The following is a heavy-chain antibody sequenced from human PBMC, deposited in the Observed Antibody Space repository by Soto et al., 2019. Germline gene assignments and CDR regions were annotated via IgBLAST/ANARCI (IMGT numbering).Heavy chain of an antibody. J-gene: IGHJ3*02. Sequence: SETLSLTCTVSGGSISSYYWSWIRQPPGKGLEWIGYIYYSESTNYNPSLKSRVTISVDTSKNQFSLKLSSVTAADTAVYYCARDSSSPAGAFDIWGQGTMVTVSS. CDR1: GGSISSYY. V-gene: IGHV4-59*01. CDR3: ARDSSSPAGAFDI. D-gene: IGHD6-6*01. CDR2: IYYSEST.